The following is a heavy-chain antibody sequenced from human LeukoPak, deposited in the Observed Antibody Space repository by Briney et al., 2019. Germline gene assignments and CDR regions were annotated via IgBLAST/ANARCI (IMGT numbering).Heavy chain of an antibody. D-gene: IGHD3-16*02. CDR1: GFTFSSYW. CDR2: INSDGIST. V-gene: IGHV3-74*01. J-gene: IGHJ4*02. CDR3: ARDSSPGYYDYVWGTYPRY. Sequence: GGSLRLSCAASGFTFSSYWMHWVRQAPGKGLVWVSHINSDGISTGYVDSVKGRFTISRDNAKNSLYLQMNSLRADDTAVYYCARDSSPGYYDYVWGTYPRYWGQGTLVTVSS.